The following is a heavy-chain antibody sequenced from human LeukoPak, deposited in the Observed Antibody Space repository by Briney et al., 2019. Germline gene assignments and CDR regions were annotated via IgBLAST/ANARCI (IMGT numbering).Heavy chain of an antibody. CDR1: GGSISSSSYY. D-gene: IGHD3-9*01. CDR3: ARARNDIFDY. J-gene: IGHJ4*02. CDR2: IYYSGST. Sequence: PSETLSLTCTVSGGSISSSSYYWGWIRQPPGKGLEWIGSIYYSGSTYYNPTLKSRVTISADTSKNQFSLKLSSVTAADTAVYYCARARNDIFDYWGQGTLVTVSS. V-gene: IGHV4-39*07.